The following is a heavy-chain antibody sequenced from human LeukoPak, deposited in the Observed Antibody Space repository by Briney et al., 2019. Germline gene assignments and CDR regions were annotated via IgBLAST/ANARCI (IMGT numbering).Heavy chain of an antibody. Sequence: GGSLRLSCAASGFTFRRYDMSWVRQAPGKGLEWVSAISGNGDSTYYVDSVKGRFTISRDNSKNTLYLQMNSLRAEDTAVYYCASKRHDSASAAFDIWGQGTMVTVSS. J-gene: IGHJ3*02. D-gene: IGHD3-10*01. CDR3: ASKRHDSASAAFDI. V-gene: IGHV3-23*01. CDR2: ISGNGDST. CDR1: GFTFRRYD.